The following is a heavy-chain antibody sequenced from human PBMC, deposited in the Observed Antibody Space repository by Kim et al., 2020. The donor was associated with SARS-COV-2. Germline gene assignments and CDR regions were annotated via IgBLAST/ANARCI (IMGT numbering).Heavy chain of an antibody. Sequence: ASVKVSCKASGYTFTSYGISWVRQAPGQGLEWMGWISAYNGNTNYAQKLQGRVTMTTDTSTSTAYMELRSLRSDDTAVYYCARESDITIFGVAPVYYYYGMDVWGQGTTVTVSS. V-gene: IGHV1-18*01. D-gene: IGHD3-3*01. J-gene: IGHJ6*02. CDR2: ISAYNGNT. CDR3: ARESDITIFGVAPVYYYYGMDV. CDR1: GYTFTSYG.